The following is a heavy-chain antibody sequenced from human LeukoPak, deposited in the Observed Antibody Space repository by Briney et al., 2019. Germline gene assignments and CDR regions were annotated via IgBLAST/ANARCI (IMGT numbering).Heavy chain of an antibody. J-gene: IGHJ4*02. V-gene: IGHV3-74*01. CDR2: INSDGSRA. CDR1: GFTFSSYW. Sequence: GGSLRLSCAASGFTFSSYWMYWVRQAPGKGLVWVSNINSDGSRANYADSVKGRFTISRDNAKNTLYLQMNSLRAEDTAVYYCARPGYRYGQLDYWGQGTLVTVSS. D-gene: IGHD5-18*01. CDR3: ARPGYRYGQLDY.